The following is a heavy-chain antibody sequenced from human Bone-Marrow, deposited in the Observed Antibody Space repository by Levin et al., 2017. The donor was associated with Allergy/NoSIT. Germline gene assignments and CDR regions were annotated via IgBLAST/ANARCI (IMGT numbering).Heavy chain of an antibody. J-gene: IGHJ6*02. CDR1: GYNFTGYY. Sequence: GESLKISCKASGYNFTGYYIHWVRQAPGQGLEWMGWINPNSGGTIYVQEFQGRVTMTRDTSISTAYMELNRLGSDDAAIYFCARGHQASLRSVLSSHYYGVDGWGLGATVAASS. CDR2: INPNSGGT. CDR3: ARGHQASLRSVLSSHYYGVDG. V-gene: IGHV1-2*02. D-gene: IGHD4/OR15-4a*01.